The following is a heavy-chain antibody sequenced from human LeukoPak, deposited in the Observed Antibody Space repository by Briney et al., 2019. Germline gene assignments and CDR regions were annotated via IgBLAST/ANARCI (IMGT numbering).Heavy chain of an antibody. Sequence: GGSLRLSCAASGFRFSYNAMNWVRQAPGKGLEWVSGISGSGDKTYYADTVRGRFTISRDNFKETVYLQMTSPRADDTAVYYCAKTAMIKVIATTYPKGLNYWGQGAPVTVSS. V-gene: IGHV3-23*01. CDR2: ISGSGDKT. J-gene: IGHJ4*02. CDR1: GFRFSYNA. CDR3: AKTAMIKVIATTYPKGLNY. D-gene: IGHD2-21*01.